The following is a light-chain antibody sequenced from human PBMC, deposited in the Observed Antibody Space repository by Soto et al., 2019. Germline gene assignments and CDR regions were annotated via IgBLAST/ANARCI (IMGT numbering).Light chain of an antibody. CDR3: QHYGSSLWT. J-gene: IGKJ1*01. CDR1: QSVSSSY. V-gene: IGKV3-20*01. Sequence: EIVLTQSPGTLSLSPGERATLSCRASQSVSSSYLAWYQQKPGQAPRLLLYGASSRATGIPDRFTGRGSGTDFSLTTSRLETEDFAVYFCQHYGSSLWTFGQGTKVEIK. CDR2: GAS.